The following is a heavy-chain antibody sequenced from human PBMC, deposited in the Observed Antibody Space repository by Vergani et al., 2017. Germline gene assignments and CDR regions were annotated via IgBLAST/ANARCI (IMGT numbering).Heavy chain of an antibody. V-gene: IGHV1-69*01. J-gene: IGHJ4*02. CDR3: AREGFSGYQTYYFDY. CDR2: IIPIFGTA. CDR1: GGTISSYA. Sequence: QVQLVQSGAEVKKPGSSVKVSCKASGGTISSYAISWVRQAPGQGLEWMGGIIPIFGTANYAQKFQGRVTSTADESTSTAYMELSSLRSEETAVYYCAREGFSGYQTYYFDYWGQGTLVTVSS. D-gene: IGHD5-12*01.